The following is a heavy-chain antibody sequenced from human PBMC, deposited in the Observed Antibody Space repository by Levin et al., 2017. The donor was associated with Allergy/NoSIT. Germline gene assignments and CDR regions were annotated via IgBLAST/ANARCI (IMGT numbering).Heavy chain of an antibody. Sequence: GRARRRGGEDEGLKVSSNGMHWVRQAPGKGLEWVSSVSFDGVNDFYADSVKGRFTITRDNSKNTLYLQMNSLRPEDTAIYYCARSQFIVLVPGAIGGGGMGVWGQGTTVTVSS. CDR1: GLKVSSNG. J-gene: IGHJ6*02. D-gene: IGHD2-2*01. V-gene: IGHV3-30*03. CDR2: VSFDGVND. CDR3: ARSQFIVLVPGAIGGGGMGV.